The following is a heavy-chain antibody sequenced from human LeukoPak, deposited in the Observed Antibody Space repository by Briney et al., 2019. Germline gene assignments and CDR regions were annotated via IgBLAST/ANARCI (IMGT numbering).Heavy chain of an antibody. CDR2: INPNSGGT. Sequence: GASVKVSCKASGYTFTGYYMHWVRQAPGQGLEWMGWINPNSGGTNYAQKLQGRVTMTTDTSTNTAYMELRTLRSDDTAVYYCARGSSYGFSMGYWGQGTLVIVSS. J-gene: IGHJ4*02. D-gene: IGHD3-16*01. CDR1: GYTFTGYY. V-gene: IGHV1-2*02. CDR3: ARGSSYGFSMGY.